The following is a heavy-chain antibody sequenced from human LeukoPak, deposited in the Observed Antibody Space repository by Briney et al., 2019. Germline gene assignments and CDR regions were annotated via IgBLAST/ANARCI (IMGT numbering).Heavy chain of an antibody. V-gene: IGHV1-18*04. Sequence: ASVKVSCKTSGYSFIDYYIHWVRQAPGQGLEWMGWINSNSADTNYAQKLQGRVTMTTDTSTSTAYMELRSLRSDDTAVYYCARDFPVTNNWFDPWGQGTLVTVSS. CDR1: GYSFIDYY. D-gene: IGHD4-17*01. J-gene: IGHJ5*02. CDR2: INSNSADT. CDR3: ARDFPVTNNWFDP.